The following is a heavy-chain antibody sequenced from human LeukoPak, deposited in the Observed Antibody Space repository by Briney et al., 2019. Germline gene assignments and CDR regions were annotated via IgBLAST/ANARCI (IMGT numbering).Heavy chain of an antibody. J-gene: IGHJ4*02. CDR3: ARSGSYHHLMNDY. CDR2: IYYSGST. CDR1: GGSFSGYY. Sequence: PSETLSLTCAVYGGSFSGYYWSWIRQPPGKGLEWIGYIYYSGSTNYNPSLKSRVTISVDTSKNQFSLKLSSVTAADTAVYYCARSGSYHHLMNDYWGQGTLVTVSS. V-gene: IGHV4-59*01. D-gene: IGHD1-26*01.